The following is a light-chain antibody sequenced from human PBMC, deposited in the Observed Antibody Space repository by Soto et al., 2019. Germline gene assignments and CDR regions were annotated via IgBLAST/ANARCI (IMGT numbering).Light chain of an antibody. CDR3: QQRHMWTIT. V-gene: IGKV3-11*01. CDR2: DAY. Sequence: EVVLTQSPVNLSLSPGERATPSWRASQSFRGLLAWYQQKPGQAPRLLIYDAYNRATGIPPRFSGSGSGTDFTLTISSLEHEDSAVYDGQQRHMWTITFCQGTRLEIK. CDR1: QSFRGL. J-gene: IGKJ5*01.